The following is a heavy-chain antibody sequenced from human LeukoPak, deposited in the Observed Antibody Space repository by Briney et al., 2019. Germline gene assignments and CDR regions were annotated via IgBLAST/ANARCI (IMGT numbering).Heavy chain of an antibody. CDR2: MYYRGRS. CDR3: ARAYSSSWYWNWFDP. V-gene: IGHV4-59*08. J-gene: IGHJ5*02. CDR1: GGSLSNYY. Sequence: PSETLSLTCTVSGGSLSNYYWSWIRQPPGKGLEWIGYMYYRGRSNYNPSLKSRVTISVDMSKNQFSLKMSSVAAADTAVYYCARAYSSSWYWNWFDPWGQGTLVTASS. D-gene: IGHD6-13*01.